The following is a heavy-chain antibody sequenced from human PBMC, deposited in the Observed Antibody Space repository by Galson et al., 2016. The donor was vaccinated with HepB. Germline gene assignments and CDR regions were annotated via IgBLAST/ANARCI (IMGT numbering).Heavy chain of an antibody. J-gene: IGHJ4*02. CDR2: IDDRSRTT. CDR3: ATLELRPPTDY. CDR1: GFTFSIYE. D-gene: IGHD3-16*01. Sequence: CAASGFTFSIYEMNWVRLAPGKGPEWISYIDDRSRTTLYADSVRGRFTISRDNAKNPLFLQMNNLRVEDTAVYYCATLELRPPTDYWGQGTLVTVSS. V-gene: IGHV3-48*03.